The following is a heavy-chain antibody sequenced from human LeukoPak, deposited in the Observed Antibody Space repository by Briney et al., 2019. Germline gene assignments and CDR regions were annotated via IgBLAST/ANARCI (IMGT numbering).Heavy chain of an antibody. CDR2: INPNSGGT. J-gene: IGHJ4*02. D-gene: IGHD2-2*01. Sequence: GASVKVSCKASGYTFTGYYMHWVRQAPGQGLEWMGWINPNSGGTNYAQKFQGRVTMTRDTSISTAYMELSRLRSDDTAVYYCARCDGIRCSSTSCYRKSLGYSCWGQGTLVTVSS. CDR1: GYTFTGYY. V-gene: IGHV1-2*02. CDR3: ARCDGIRCSSTSCYRKSLGYSC.